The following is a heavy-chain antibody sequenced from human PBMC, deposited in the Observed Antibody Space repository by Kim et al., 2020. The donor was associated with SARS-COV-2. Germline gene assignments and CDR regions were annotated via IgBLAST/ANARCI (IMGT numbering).Heavy chain of an antibody. CDR2: ISSSSSYI. CDR1: GFTFSSYS. V-gene: IGHV3-21*01. CDR3: ARNSLGQQLVDY. D-gene: IGHD6-13*01. J-gene: IGHJ4*02. Sequence: GGSLRLSCAVSGFTFSSYSMNWVRQAPGKGLEWVSSISSSSSYIYYADSVKGRLTISRDNAKNSLYLQMNSLRAEDTAVYYCARNSLGQQLVDYWGQGTLVTVSS.